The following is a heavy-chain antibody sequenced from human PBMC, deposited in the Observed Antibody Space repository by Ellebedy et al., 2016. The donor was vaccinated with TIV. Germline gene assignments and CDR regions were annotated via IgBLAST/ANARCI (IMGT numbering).Heavy chain of an antibody. Sequence: PGGSLRLSCAASGFTFSSYSMNWDSQAPGEGLEWVSYIFKTGSTIHYADSVKGRFTISRDNAKNSLYLQMNRLRPEDTAVYYCTRDPHALDIWGQGTVVIVSS. CDR3: TRDPHALDI. CDR1: GFTFSSYS. V-gene: IGHV3-48*01. J-gene: IGHJ3*02. CDR2: IFKTGSTI.